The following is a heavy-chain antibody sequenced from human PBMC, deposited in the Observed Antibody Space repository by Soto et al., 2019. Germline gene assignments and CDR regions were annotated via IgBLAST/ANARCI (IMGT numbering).Heavy chain of an antibody. CDR1: GFTFSYYG. J-gene: IGHJ4*02. CDR2: IGSGGTI. CDR3: VHYRCASSSNCSRAADF. Sequence: VGSLRLSCAASGFTFSYYGFSWVRQAPGKGLEWVSTIGSGGTILYADSVKGRFTISRDNSRNKLYLPVNSLRAEDTAIVFCVHYRCASSSNCSRAADFWGQGTRVAVAS. D-gene: IGHD2-2*01. V-gene: IGHV3-23*01.